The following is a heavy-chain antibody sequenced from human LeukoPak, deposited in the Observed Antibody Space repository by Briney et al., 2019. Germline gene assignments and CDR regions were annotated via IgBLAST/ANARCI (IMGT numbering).Heavy chain of an antibody. Sequence: ASVKVSCKASGYTFTSYAMHWVRQAPGQRLEWMGWINAGNGNTKYSQKFQGRVTITRDTSASTAYMELSSLRSEDTAVYYCARDRAARPGTYYYYGMDVWGQGTTVTVSS. V-gene: IGHV1-3*01. D-gene: IGHD6-6*01. CDR2: INAGNGNT. CDR1: GYTFTSYA. CDR3: ARDRAARPGTYYYYGMDV. J-gene: IGHJ6*02.